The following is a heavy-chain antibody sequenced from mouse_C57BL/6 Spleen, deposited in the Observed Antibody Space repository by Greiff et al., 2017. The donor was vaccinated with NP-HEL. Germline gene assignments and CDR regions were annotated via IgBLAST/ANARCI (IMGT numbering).Heavy chain of an antibody. CDR2: ISDGGSYT. J-gene: IGHJ1*03. Sequence: EVKLMESGGGLVKPGGSLKLSCAASGFTFSSYAMSWVRQTPEKRLEWVATISDGGSYTYYPDNVKGRFTISRDNAKNNLYLQMSHLKSEDTAMYYCARELRHDWYFEGWGTGTTVTVAS. V-gene: IGHV5-4*01. D-gene: IGHD2-4*01. CDR1: GFTFSSYA. CDR3: ARELRHDWYFEG.